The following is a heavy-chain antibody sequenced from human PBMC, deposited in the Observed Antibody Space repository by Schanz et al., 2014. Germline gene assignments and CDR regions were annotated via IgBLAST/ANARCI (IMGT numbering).Heavy chain of an antibody. J-gene: IGHJ3*01. CDR3: ARGREVVAKIFDV. CDR2: ISFDGRNT. Sequence: VQLVESGGGLVQPGGSVRLSCGASGFSFSTHWMAWVRQAPGKGLEWVGFISFDGRNTGYAHSVKGRFTISRDNSKNTVNLQMNSLRAEDTAVYYCARGREVVAKIFDVWGQGTMVTVSS. V-gene: IGHV3-30*03. CDR1: GFSFSTHW. D-gene: IGHD3-22*01.